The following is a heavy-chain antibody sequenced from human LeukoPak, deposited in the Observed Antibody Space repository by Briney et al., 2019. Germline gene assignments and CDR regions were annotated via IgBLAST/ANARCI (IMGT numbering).Heavy chain of an antibody. Sequence: ASVKVSCKASGYTFTSYGISWVRQAPGQGLEWMGWISAYNGNTNYAQKLQGRVTMTTDTSTSTAYMELRSLRSDDTAVYYCARVGLGYCSSTSCYTATEYFQHWGQGTLVTVSS. CDR1: GYTFTSYG. V-gene: IGHV1-18*01. D-gene: IGHD2-2*02. J-gene: IGHJ1*01. CDR2: ISAYNGNT. CDR3: ARVGLGYCSSTSCYTATEYFQH.